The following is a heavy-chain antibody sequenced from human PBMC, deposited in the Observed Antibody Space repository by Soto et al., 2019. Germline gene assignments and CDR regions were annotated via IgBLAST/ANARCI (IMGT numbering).Heavy chain of an antibody. V-gene: IGHV3-21*01. CDR2: ISSSSSYI. D-gene: IGHD3-9*01. CDR3: ARDGSYYDILTGYTWFDP. J-gene: IGHJ5*02. Sequence: GGSLRLSCAASGFTFSSYSMNWVRQAPGKGLEWVSSISSSSSYIYYADSVKGRFTIPRDNAKNSLYLQMNSLRAEDTAVYYCARDGSYYDILTGYTWFDPWGQGTLVTVSS. CDR1: GFTFSSYS.